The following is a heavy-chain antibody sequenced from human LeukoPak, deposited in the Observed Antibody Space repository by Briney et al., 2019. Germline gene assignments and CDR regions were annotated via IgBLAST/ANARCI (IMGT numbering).Heavy chain of an antibody. D-gene: IGHD6-19*01. CDR2: ISSSSSYI. CDR3: ARDPTVAATVFDY. V-gene: IGHV3-21*01. CDR1: GFTFSSYS. Sequence: GGSLRLSCAASGFTFSSYSMNWVRQAPGKGLEWVSSISSSSSYIYYADSVKSRFTISRDNAKNSLYLQMNSLRAEDTAVYYCARDPTVAATVFDYWGQGTLVTVSS. J-gene: IGHJ4*02.